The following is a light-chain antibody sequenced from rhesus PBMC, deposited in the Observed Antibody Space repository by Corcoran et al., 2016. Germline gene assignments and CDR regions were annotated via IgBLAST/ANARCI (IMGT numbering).Light chain of an antibody. Sequence: ETVVTQSPATLSLSPGERATLSCRASQSVGSHLAWYQQKPGQAPRLPIYGVFSRATGIPDRFSGRGSVTDFTLTISSLEPEDVGVYYCQQSSNLWTFGQGTKVEIK. CDR2: GVF. V-gene: IGKV3-24*04. J-gene: IGKJ1*01. CDR3: QQSSNLWT. CDR1: QSVGSH.